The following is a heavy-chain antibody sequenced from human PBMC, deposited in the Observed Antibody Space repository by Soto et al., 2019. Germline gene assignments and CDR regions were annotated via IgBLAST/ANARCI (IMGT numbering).Heavy chain of an antibody. CDR3: TTVSYSTMIVVSFAN. V-gene: IGHV3-15*07. J-gene: IGHJ4*01. CDR2: IKSKTDGGTT. CDR1: GFTFSNAW. Sequence: GALRLSCAASGFTFSNAWINWVRQAPGKGLEWVGRIKSKTDGGTTDFAAPVKGRFAISRDDSKNMVYLQMNSLKTEDTGIYYCTTVSYSTMIVVSFANCGHGTLVTVSS. D-gene: IGHD3-22*01.